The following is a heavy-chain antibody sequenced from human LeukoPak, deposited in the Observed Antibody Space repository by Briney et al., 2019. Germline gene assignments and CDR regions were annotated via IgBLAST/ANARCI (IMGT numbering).Heavy chain of an antibody. D-gene: IGHD3-10*01. CDR3: ARNYYGSGSYYY. Sequence: PGGSLRLSCAASGFTFSSYSMNWVRQAPGKGLEWVSSISSSSSYIYYADSVKGRFTISRDNAKNSLHLQMNSLRAEDTAVYYCARNYYGSGSYYYWGQGTLVTVSS. V-gene: IGHV3-21*01. CDR2: ISSSSSYI. CDR1: GFTFSSYS. J-gene: IGHJ4*02.